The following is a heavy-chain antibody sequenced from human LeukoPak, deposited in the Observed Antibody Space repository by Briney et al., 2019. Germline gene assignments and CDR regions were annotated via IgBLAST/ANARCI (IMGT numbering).Heavy chain of an antibody. Sequence: GGSLRPSCAASGFTFSSSAMHWVRQTPGKGLEWVSYISSTGVIYYADSVRGRFSISRDNATNSVYMQMNSLRAEDTALYYCARDHNWGFDYWGRGTLVTVSS. V-gene: IGHV3-48*03. D-gene: IGHD7-27*01. CDR2: ISSTGVI. CDR1: GFTFSSSA. J-gene: IGHJ4*02. CDR3: ARDHNWGFDY.